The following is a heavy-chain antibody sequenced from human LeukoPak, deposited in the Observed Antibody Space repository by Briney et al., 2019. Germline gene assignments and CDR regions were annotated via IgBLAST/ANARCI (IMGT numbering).Heavy chain of an antibody. J-gene: IGHJ5*02. CDR3: ARSVSAYYDFWRP. CDR2: MSYSGNT. CDR1: GGSISDNSYY. V-gene: IGHV4-39*01. D-gene: IGHD3-3*01. Sequence: PSETLSLTCTVSGGSISDNSYYWGWIRQPPGKGLEWIESMSYSGNTYHNPSLTSRVTISVDTSKNQFSLSLSSVTAADTAVYYCARSVSAYYDFWRPWGQGTLVSVSS.